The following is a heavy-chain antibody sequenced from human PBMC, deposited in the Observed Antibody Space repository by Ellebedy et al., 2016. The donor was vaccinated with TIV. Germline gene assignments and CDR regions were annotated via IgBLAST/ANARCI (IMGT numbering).Heavy chain of an antibody. CDR2: IKSKTEGGTT. D-gene: IGHD3-10*01. J-gene: IGHJ4*02. CDR3: TRVFRGGSLDY. CDR1: GITFSHAW. V-gene: IGHV3-15*01. Sequence: GGSLRLSXATSGITFSHAWMTWVRQTPGKGLEWVGRIKSKTEGGTTEYAAPVKGRFTISRDDSKTTVYLQMNSLKTEDTAVYYCTRVFRGGSLDYWGQGTLVTVSS.